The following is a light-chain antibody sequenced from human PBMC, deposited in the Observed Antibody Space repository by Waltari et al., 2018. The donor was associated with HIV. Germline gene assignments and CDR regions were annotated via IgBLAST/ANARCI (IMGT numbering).Light chain of an antibody. CDR3: QQYDTWPRT. V-gene: IGKV3-15*01. J-gene: IGKJ1*01. CDR1: QSVKSN. Sequence: EPVMTQSPATLSVSPGERDILSCRASQSVKSNLAWYQQKPGQAPRLLIYGASTRATGTPARFSGSGSGTEFTLTISDLHSEDSAVYYCQQYDTWPRTFGRGTKVEFK. CDR2: GAS.